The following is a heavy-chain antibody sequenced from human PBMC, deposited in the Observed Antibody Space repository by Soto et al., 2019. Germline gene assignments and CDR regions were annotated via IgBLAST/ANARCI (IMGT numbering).Heavy chain of an antibody. D-gene: IGHD2-8*01. CDR3: AKDSRLLMVYQQWHDGMDV. V-gene: IGHV3-30*18. J-gene: IGHJ6*02. CDR2: ISYDGSNK. Sequence: QVQLVESGGGVVQPGRSLRLSCAASGFTFSSYGMHWVRQAPGKGLEWVAVISYDGSNKYYADSVKGRFTISRDNSKNTLYLQMNSLRAEDTAVYYCAKDSRLLMVYQQWHDGMDVWGQGTTVTVSS. CDR1: GFTFSSYG.